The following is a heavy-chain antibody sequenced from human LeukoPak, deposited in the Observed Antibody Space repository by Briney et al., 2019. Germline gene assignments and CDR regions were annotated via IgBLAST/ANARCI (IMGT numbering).Heavy chain of an antibody. D-gene: IGHD6-19*01. CDR1: GYTFTGYY. CDR2: INPNSGAT. Sequence: GASVKVSCKASGYTFTGYYMHWVRQAPGQGLEWMGWINPNSGATNYAQKFQGRVTMTTDTSTSTAYMELRSLRSDDTAVYYCARDLRLEVAGLIDYWGQGTLVTVSS. V-gene: IGHV1-2*02. CDR3: ARDLRLEVAGLIDY. J-gene: IGHJ4*02.